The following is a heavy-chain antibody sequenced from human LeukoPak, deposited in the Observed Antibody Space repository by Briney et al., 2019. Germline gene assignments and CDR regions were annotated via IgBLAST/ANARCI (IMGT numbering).Heavy chain of an antibody. CDR1: GYSFTSYW. V-gene: IGHV5-51*01. CDR3: ARRLASGRDYYGSGSYYDLDY. CDR2: IYPGDSDT. D-gene: IGHD3-10*01. J-gene: IGHJ4*02. Sequence: GESLKISCKGSGYSFTSYWIGWVRQMPGKGLEWMVIIYPGDSDTRYSPSFQGQVTISADKSISTAYLQWSSLKASDTAMYYCARRLASGRDYYGSGSYYDLDYWGQGTLVTVSS.